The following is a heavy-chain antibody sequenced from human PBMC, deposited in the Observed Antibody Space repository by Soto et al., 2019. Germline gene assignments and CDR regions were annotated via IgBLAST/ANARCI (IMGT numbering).Heavy chain of an antibody. CDR1: GYTFTTYA. J-gene: IGHJ4*02. CDR3: ARVGWDPEGYGDWHY. Sequence: VQLVQSGAGVKKPGASVKLSCRGSGYTFTTYAMHWVRQAPGQSLEWMGWINPGYGNTKYSQEFQDRVTITRDVTATTVYMELTSLTSKDTAVYFCARVGWDPEGYGDWHYWGQGALVTVSS. CDR2: INPGYGNT. D-gene: IGHD4-17*01. V-gene: IGHV1-3*01.